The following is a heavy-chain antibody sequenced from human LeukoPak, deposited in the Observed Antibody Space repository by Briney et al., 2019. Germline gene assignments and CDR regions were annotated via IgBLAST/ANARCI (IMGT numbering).Heavy chain of an antibody. Sequence: ASVKVSCRASGYTFMMYGMNWVRQAPGQGLEWVGWISAYNGNTDYAQNFQDRVTLTRDTSTNTVFMELTSLRSDDTAVYYCARPHFYESSGFYDYWGQGTVVTVSS. J-gene: IGHJ4*02. CDR1: GYTFMMYG. V-gene: IGHV1-18*01. D-gene: IGHD3-22*01. CDR2: ISAYNGNT. CDR3: ARPHFYESSGFYDY.